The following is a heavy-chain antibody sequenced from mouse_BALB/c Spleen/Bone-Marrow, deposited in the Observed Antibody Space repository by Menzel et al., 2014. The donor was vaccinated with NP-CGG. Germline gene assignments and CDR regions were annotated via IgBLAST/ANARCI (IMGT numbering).Heavy chain of an antibody. J-gene: IGHJ3*01. D-gene: IGHD1-1*01. CDR3: ARHGDYYGSSLFAY. V-gene: IGHV5-2*01. CDR1: EYEFPSHD. CDR2: INSDGGST. Sequence: VKVVESGGGLVQPGESLKLSCESNEYEFPSHDMSWVRKTPEKRLELVAAINSDGGSTYYPDTMERRFIISRDNSKKTLYLQMSSLRSEDTAFYYCARHGDYYGSSLFAYWGQGTLVTVSA.